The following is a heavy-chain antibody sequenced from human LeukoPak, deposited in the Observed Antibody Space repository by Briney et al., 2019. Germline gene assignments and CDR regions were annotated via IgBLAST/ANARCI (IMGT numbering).Heavy chain of an antibody. V-gene: IGHV4-34*01. D-gene: IGHD3-22*01. CDR3: ARREDSSGYYDDY. CDR2: INHSGST. J-gene: IGHJ4*02. CDR1: GGSSSGYY. Sequence: SETLSLTCAVYGGSSSGYYWSWIRQPPGKGLEWIGEINHSGSTNYNPSLKSRVTISVDTSKNQFSLNLNSVTAADTAVYYCARREDSSGYYDDYWGQGTLVTVSS.